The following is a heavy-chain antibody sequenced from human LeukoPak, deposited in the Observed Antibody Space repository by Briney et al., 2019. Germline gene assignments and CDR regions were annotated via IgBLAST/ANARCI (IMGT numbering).Heavy chain of an antibody. Sequence: SETLSLTCTVSGGXISSYYCSWIRQPPGKGLQWIGYIYYSGSTNYNPSLKSRVTISVDTSKNQFSLKLSSVTAADTAVYYCARGSRTNPVHPGWFDPWGQGTLVTVSS. CDR1: GGXISSYY. CDR3: ARGSRTNPVHPGWFDP. J-gene: IGHJ5*02. V-gene: IGHV4-59*01. D-gene: IGHD2-2*01. CDR2: IYYSGST.